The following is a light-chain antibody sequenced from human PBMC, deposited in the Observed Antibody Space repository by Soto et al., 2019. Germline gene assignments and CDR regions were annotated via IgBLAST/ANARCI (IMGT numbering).Light chain of an antibody. J-gene: IGKJ1*01. Sequence: DIQLTXSXXXXXAXXXXXXTXXXXASQSVSRWLGWYQHKPGKAPNLLIYDASTLESGVPSRFSGSGSGTEFTLTLSSLQADDFATYYCQQYNTDPSWTGGQGTKVDI. CDR2: DAS. CDR3: QQYNTDPSWT. CDR1: QSVSRW. V-gene: IGKV1-5*01.